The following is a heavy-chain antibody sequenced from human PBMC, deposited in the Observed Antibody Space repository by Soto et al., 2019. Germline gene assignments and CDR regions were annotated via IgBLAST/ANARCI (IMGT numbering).Heavy chain of an antibody. Sequence: QVQLVQSGAEVKKPGASVKVSCKASGYTFTSYYMHWVRQAPGQGLEWMGIINPSGGSTSYAQKFQGRVTMTRDTSTSTVYMELSSLRSEDTAVYYCASGQAAGQYYYYYGMDVWGQGTTVTVSS. CDR2: INPSGGST. J-gene: IGHJ6*02. D-gene: IGHD6-13*01. CDR3: ASGQAAGQYYYYYGMDV. CDR1: GYTFTSYY. V-gene: IGHV1-46*01.